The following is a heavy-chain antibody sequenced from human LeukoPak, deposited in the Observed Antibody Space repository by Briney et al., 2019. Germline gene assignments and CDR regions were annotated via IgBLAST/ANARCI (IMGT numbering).Heavy chain of an antibody. CDR1: GFTFSGFS. J-gene: IGHJ4*02. V-gene: IGHV3-7*01. Sequence: GSLRLSCAASGFTFSGFSMSWVRQSPTKGLEWVANIKQDGSERYYVDSVKGRFTISRDNAKNSLSLQMNNLRVEDTAVYYCARAGSHWHYVYWGQGTVVTVSS. D-gene: IGHD3-10*01. CDR2: IKQDGSER. CDR3: ARAGSHWHYVY.